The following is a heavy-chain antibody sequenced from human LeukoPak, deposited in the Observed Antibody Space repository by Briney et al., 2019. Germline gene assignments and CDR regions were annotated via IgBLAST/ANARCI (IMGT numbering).Heavy chain of an antibody. CDR3: ARSDYGGNSGWFDP. V-gene: IGHV4-59*08. J-gene: IGHJ5*02. CDR2: IYYSGST. D-gene: IGHD4-17*01. Sequence: ASETLSLTCTVSGGSISSYYWSWIRQPPGKGREWIGYIYYSGSTNYNPSLKSRVTISVDTSKNQFSLKLSSVTAADTAVYYCARSDYGGNSGWFDPWGQGTLVTVSS. CDR1: GGSISSYY.